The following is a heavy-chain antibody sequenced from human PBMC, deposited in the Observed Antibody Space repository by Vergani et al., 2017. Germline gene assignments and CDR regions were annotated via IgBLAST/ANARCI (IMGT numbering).Heavy chain of an antibody. J-gene: IGHJ6*03. V-gene: IGHV4-39*07. D-gene: IGHD6-13*01. CDR1: GGSISSSSYY. CDR3: ARGTRAAAGGFYYYYYMDV. Sequence: QLQLQESGPGLVKPSETLSLTCTVSGGSISSSSYYWGWIRQPPGKGLEWIGSIYYSGSTYYNPSLKSRVTISVDTSKNQFSLKLSSVTAADTAVYYCARGTRAAAGGFYYYYYMDVWGKGTTVTVSS. CDR2: IYYSGST.